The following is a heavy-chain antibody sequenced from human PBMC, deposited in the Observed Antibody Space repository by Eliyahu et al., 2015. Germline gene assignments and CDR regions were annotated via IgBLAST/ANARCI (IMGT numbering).Heavy chain of an antibody. Sequence: QVQLVESGGGVVQPGGSLRLSCAASGFTFSSYGMPWVRQAPGKGLEWVAFIRYDGSNKYYADSVKGRFTISRDNSKNTLYLQMNSLRAEDTAVYYCAKATRDYYYYGMDVWGQGTTVTVSS. CDR3: AKATRDYYYYGMDV. CDR2: IRYDGSNK. J-gene: IGHJ6*02. V-gene: IGHV3-30*02. CDR1: GFTFSSYG.